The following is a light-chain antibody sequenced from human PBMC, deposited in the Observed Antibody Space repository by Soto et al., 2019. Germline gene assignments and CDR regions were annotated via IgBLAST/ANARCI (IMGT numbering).Light chain of an antibody. CDR2: EVT. CDR3: SSYAGSNNWV. J-gene: IGLJ2*01. Sequence: QSALTQPPSASGSPGQSVTISCTGTSSDVGGYNYVSWYQQHPGKAPTLMIYEVTKRPSGVPDRFSASKSGNTASLTVSGLQAEDEADYYCSSYAGSNNWVFGGGTKVAVL. CDR1: SSDVGGYNY. V-gene: IGLV2-8*01.